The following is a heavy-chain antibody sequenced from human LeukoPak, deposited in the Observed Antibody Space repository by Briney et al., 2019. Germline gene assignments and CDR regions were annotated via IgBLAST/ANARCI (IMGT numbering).Heavy chain of an antibody. Sequence: GRSLRLSCAASGFTFSSHAMHWVRQAPGKGLEWVAVIWYDGGNKYYADSVKGRFTISRDNSKNTLYLQLDSLGAEETAVYYCARAQGYIAVADVPDYWGQGTLVTVSS. CDR2: IWYDGGNK. D-gene: IGHD6-19*01. CDR1: GFTFSSHA. V-gene: IGHV3-33*08. CDR3: ARAQGYIAVADVPDY. J-gene: IGHJ4*02.